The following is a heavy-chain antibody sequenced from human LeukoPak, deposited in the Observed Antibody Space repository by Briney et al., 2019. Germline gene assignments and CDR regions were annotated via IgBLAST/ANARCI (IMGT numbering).Heavy chain of an antibody. D-gene: IGHD2-2*02. CDR2: VYYTGST. V-gene: IGHV4-38-2*01. CDR3: TTSRTNDCSSPSCYTDY. CDR1: GFTFSDYY. J-gene: IGHJ4*02. Sequence: GSLRLSCAASGFTFSDYYMSWIRQPPGKGLEWIASVYYTGSTYYSPSLKSRATISVDTSKNQFSLELNSVTAADTAVYYCTTSRTNDCSSPSCYTDYWGQGTLVTVSS.